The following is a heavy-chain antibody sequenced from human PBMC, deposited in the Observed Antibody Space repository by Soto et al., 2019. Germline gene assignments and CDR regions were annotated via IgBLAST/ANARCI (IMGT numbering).Heavy chain of an antibody. CDR2: ISAYNGNT. J-gene: IGHJ6*02. D-gene: IGHD3-16*01. V-gene: IGHV1-18*04. Sequence: ASVKVSCKASGYTFTSYGISWVRQAPGQGLEWMGWISAYNGNTNYAQKLQGRVTMTTDTSTSTAYMELRSLRSDDTAVYYCARIFTGGVYYFYGMDVWGQWTTVIVSS. CDR1: GYTFTSYG. CDR3: ARIFTGGVYYFYGMDV.